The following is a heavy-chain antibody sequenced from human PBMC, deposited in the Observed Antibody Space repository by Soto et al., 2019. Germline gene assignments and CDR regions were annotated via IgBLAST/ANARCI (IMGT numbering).Heavy chain of an antibody. V-gene: IGHV1-18*01. Sequence: QGQLVQSGPEVKKPGASVTVSCKAYGYTFSNSGFSWMRQAPGQGLEWMGWISTYNGNTNYAQKCQGRISMTTDTSTNSAFMALRTLRSDDTAVYYCATDEYSNGRNWLNPWGQGTLVTVTS. CDR3: ATDEYSNGRNWLNP. J-gene: IGHJ5*02. CDR2: ISTYNGNT. CDR1: GYTFSNSG. D-gene: IGHD3-22*01.